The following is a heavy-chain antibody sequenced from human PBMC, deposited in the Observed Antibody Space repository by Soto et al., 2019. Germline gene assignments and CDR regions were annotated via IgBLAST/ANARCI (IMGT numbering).Heavy chain of an antibody. CDR2: ISYDGSNK. V-gene: IGHV3-30*03. Sequence: PGGSLRLSCAASGFTFSSYGMHWVRQAPGKGLEWVAVISYDGSNKYYADSVKGRFTISRDNSKNTLYLQMNSLRAEDTAVYYCAREPRHGSYYYDSSGSQGDYWGQGTLVTVSS. D-gene: IGHD3-22*01. CDR3: AREPRHGSYYYDSSGSQGDY. J-gene: IGHJ4*02. CDR1: GFTFSSYG.